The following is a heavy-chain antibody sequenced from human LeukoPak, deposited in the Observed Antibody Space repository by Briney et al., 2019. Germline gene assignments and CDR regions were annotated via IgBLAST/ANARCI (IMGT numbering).Heavy chain of an antibody. V-gene: IGHV3-53*01. CDR1: GFTVSSNY. D-gene: IGHD3-22*01. J-gene: IGHJ4*02. Sequence: TGGSLRLSCAASGFTVSSNYMSWVRQAPGKGLEWVSVIYTGGSTYYSDSVKGRFTISRDSSKNTLYLQMNSLRAEDTAVYYCARVNVGFDSSGYYPTTFDYWGQGTLVTVSS. CDR3: ARVNVGFDSSGYYPTTFDY. CDR2: IYTGGST.